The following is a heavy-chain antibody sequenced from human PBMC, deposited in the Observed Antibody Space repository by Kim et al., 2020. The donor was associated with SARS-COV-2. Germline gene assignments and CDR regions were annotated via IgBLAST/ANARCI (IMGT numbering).Heavy chain of an antibody. CDR2: INHSGST. Sequence: SETLSLTCAVYGGSFSGYYWSWIRQPPGKGLEWIGEINHSGSTNYNPSLKSRVTVTVDTSKNQFSLKLSSVTAADTAVYYCARGRSLDVVVPAATRTRNYYYYMDVWGKGTTVTVSS. J-gene: IGHJ6*03. CDR1: GGSFSGYY. D-gene: IGHD2-2*01. V-gene: IGHV4-34*01. CDR3: ARGRSLDVVVPAATRTRNYYYYMDV.